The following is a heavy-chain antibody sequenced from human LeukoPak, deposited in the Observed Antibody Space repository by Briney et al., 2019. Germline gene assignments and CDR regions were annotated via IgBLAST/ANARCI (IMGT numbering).Heavy chain of an antibody. CDR1: GYSYTNYW. Sequence: GESLRISCKGSGYSYTNYWITWVRQMPGKGLEWMGRIDPSDSYTNYSPSFQGHVTISADKSISTAYLQWSSLKASDTAMYYCARRAGRGNRADYWGQGTLVTVSS. CDR2: IDPSDSYT. J-gene: IGHJ4*02. CDR3: ARRAGRGNRADY. V-gene: IGHV5-10-1*01. D-gene: IGHD3-10*01.